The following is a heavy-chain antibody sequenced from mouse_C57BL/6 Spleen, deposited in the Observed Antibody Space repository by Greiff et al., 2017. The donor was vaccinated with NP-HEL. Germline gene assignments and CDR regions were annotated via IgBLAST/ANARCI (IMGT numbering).Heavy chain of an antibody. CDR3: ARLVVYGNYFDD. CDR1: GYAFTNYL. Sequence: QVQLQQSGAELVRPGTSVKVSCKASGYAFTNYLIEWVKQRPGQGLEWIGVINPGSGGTNYNEKFKGKATLTADKSSSTAYMQRSSLTSEDSAVYFCARLVVYGNYFDDWGQGTTLTVSS. CDR2: INPGSGGT. J-gene: IGHJ2*01. V-gene: IGHV1-54*01. D-gene: IGHD2-1*01.